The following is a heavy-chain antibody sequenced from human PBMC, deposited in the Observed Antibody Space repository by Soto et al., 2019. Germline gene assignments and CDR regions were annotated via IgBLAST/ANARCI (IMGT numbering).Heavy chain of an antibody. CDR3: ARHPAAPNWFDP. V-gene: IGHV3-11*01. CDR1: GFPFSDYY. J-gene: IGHJ5*02. CDR2: ISSSGSTI. Sequence: PGGSLRLSCAASGFPFSDYYMSWIRQAPGKGLEWVSYISSSGSTIYYADSVKGRFTISRDNAKNSLYLQMNSLRAEDTAVYYCARHPAAPNWFDPWGQGTLVTVSS. D-gene: IGHD2-2*01.